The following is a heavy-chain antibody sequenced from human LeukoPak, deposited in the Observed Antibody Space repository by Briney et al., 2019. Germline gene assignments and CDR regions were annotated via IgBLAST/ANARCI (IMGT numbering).Heavy chain of an antibody. D-gene: IGHD6-19*01. V-gene: IGHV3-23*01. CDR3: AKDHGTAVAGFYY. CDR2: ITGTGGST. J-gene: IGHJ4*02. Sequence: GGSLRLSCAASGFSLSTYGVSWVRQPPGKGLEWVSGITGTGGSTYCADSVKGRFTVSRDTSKNTLYLQMNSLRAEDTAIYYCAKDHGTAVAGFYYWGQGTLVTVSS. CDR1: GFSLSTYG.